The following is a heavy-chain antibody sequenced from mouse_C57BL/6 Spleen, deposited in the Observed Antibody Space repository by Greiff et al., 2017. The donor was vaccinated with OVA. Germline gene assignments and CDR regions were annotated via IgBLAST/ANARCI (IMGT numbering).Heavy chain of an antibody. D-gene: IGHD1-2*01. CDR3: ARDADFMEGYFDV. CDR1: GFTFSDFY. Sequence: EVQGVESGGGLVQSGRSLRLSCATSGFTFSDFYMEWVRQAPGKGLEWIAASRNKANDYTTEYSASVKGRFIVSRDTSQSILYLQMNALRAEDTAIYYCARDADFMEGYFDVWGTGTTVTVSS. CDR2: SRNKANDYTT. V-gene: IGHV7-1*01. J-gene: IGHJ1*03.